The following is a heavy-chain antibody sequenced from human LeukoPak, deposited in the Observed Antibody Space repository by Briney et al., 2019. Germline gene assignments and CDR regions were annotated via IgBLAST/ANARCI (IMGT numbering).Heavy chain of an antibody. D-gene: IGHD3-22*01. J-gene: IGHJ4*02. CDR3: AKVGLSDYYDSSGYPTDY. CDR1: GFTFSSYA. Sequence: GGSLRLSCAASGFTFSSYAMNWVRQATGKGLGWVSTISGGGVSTFYADSVKGRFTISRDNSKNTLYLQMNSLRAEDTAVYYCAKVGLSDYYDSSGYPTDYWGQGTLVTVSS. V-gene: IGHV3-23*01. CDR2: ISGGGVST.